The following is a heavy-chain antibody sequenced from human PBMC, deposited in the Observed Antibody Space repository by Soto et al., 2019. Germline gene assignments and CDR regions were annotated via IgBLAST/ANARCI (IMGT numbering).Heavy chain of an antibody. V-gene: IGHV3-33*01. CDR3: ARGGAPWTGGFDP. CDR1: GFTFSSYG. D-gene: IGHD4-17*01. Sequence: QVQLVESGGGVVQPGRSLRLSCAASGFTFSSYGMQWVRQAPGKGLEWVAVIWYDGSNKYDADSVKGRFTISRDNSKNTLDLQRNSRRAEDTAVDYCARGGAPWTGGFDPWGQGTLVTVSS. CDR2: IWYDGSNK. J-gene: IGHJ5*02.